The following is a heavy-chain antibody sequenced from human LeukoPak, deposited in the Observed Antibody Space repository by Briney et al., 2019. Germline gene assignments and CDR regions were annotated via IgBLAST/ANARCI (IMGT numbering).Heavy chain of an antibody. D-gene: IGHD4-17*01. CDR2: ITDSGGST. J-gene: IGHJ4*02. CDR3: AKEDTLTTVYFDY. V-gene: IGHV3-23*01. CDR1: GFTFSRYD. Sequence: GGSLRFSCAASGFTFSRYDMSWVRQAPGKGLEWVSAITDSGGSTYYADSVRGRFTISRDDSKNTLYLLMNSLRAEDTAVYYCAKEDTLTTVYFDYWGQGTPVTVSS.